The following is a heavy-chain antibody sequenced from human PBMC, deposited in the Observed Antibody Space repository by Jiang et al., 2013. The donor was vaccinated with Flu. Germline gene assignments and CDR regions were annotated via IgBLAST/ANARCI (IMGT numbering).Heavy chain of an antibody. D-gene: IGHD2-2*01. CDR3: ARHEVVVVPAATYNWFDP. CDR2: IYYSGST. CDR1: GGSISSYY. J-gene: IGHJ5*02. V-gene: IGHV4-59*08. Sequence: PGLVKPSETLSLTCTVSGGSISSYYWSWIRQPPGKGLEWIGYIYYSGSTNYNPSLKSRVTISVDTSKNQFSLKLSSVTAADTAVYYCARHEVVVVPAATYNWFDPWGQGTLVTVSS.